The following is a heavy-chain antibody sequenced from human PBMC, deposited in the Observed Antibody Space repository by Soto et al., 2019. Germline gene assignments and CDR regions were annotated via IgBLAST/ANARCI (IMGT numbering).Heavy chain of an antibody. CDR1: GYTFTGYY. D-gene: IGHD6-19*01. CDR3: ARDMGQWLAYYFDY. J-gene: IGHJ4*02. Sequence: GASVQVSCKASGYTFTGYYMHWLRQAAGQGLEWMGWINPNSGGTNYAQKFQGRVTMTRDTSISTAYMELSRLRSDDTAVYYCARDMGQWLAYYFDYWGQGTLVTVSS. V-gene: IGHV1-2*02. CDR2: INPNSGGT.